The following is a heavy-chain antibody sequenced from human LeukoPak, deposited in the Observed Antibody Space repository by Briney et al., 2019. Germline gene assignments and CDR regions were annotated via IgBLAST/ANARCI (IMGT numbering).Heavy chain of an antibody. CDR3: ARVYLGAFDI. J-gene: IGHJ3*02. D-gene: IGHD2-2*01. CDR2: IRYDGSNK. V-gene: IGHV3-30*02. CDR1: GFTFSNYG. Sequence: PGGSLRLSCAASGFTFSNYGMHWVRQAPGKGLEWVAFIRYDGSNKYYADSVKGRFTISRDNSKNTLYLQMNSLRAEDTAVYYCARVYLGAFDIWGQGTMVTVSS.